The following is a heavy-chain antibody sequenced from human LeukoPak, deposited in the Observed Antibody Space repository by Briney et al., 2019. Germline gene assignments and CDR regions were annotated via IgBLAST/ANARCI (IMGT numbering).Heavy chain of an antibody. J-gene: IGHJ4*02. CDR3: ARTDDFWSGYSDY. Sequence: GGSLRLSCAASGFTFSSYWMSWVRQAPGKGLEWVSSISSSGSYIYYADSVKGRFTISRDTAKKSLYLQMDSLRAEDTGVYFCARTDDFWSGYSDYWGQGTLVTVSS. V-gene: IGHV3-21*01. D-gene: IGHD3-3*01. CDR1: GFTFSSYW. CDR2: ISSSGSYI.